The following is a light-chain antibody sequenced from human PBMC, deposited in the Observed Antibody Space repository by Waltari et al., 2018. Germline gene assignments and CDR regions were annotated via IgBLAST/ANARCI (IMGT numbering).Light chain of an antibody. V-gene: IGLV1-40*01. CDR3: QSYDSSLSGWV. CDR1: STNIGAGYD. J-gene: IGLJ3*02. Sequence: QSVLTQPPSVSRAPGQRVTISCTGNSTNIGAGYDVHWYQQLPGTAPKLLPYGNNNRPSGVPDRFSGSKSGTSASLAITGLQAEDEADYYCQSYDSSLSGWVFGGGTKLTVL. CDR2: GNN.